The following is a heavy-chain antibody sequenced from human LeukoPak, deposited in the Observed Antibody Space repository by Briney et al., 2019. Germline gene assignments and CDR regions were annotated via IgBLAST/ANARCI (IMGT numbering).Heavy chain of an antibody. CDR2: IIPIFGTA. D-gene: IGHD6-6*01. Sequence: SVTVSFKASGGTFSSYAISWVRQAPGQGLEWMGGIIPIFGTANYAQKFQGRVTITADKSTSTAYMELSSLRAEDTAVYYCARVKGRQFDYWGQGTLVTVSS. CDR3: ARVKGRQFDY. CDR1: GGTFSSYA. J-gene: IGHJ4*02. V-gene: IGHV1-69*06.